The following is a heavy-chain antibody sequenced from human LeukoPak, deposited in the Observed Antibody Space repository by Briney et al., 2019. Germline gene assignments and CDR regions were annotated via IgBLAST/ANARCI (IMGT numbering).Heavy chain of an antibody. J-gene: IGHJ4*02. CDR1: GGSISSSSYS. V-gene: IGHV4-39*02. D-gene: IGHD2-15*01. Sequence: PSETLSLTCTVSGGSISSSSYSWGWIRQPPGKGLEWIGSIYYSGSTYYNPSLKSRVTISVDTSKNQFSLKLSSVTAADTAVYYCARDYCSGGSCFTLGYWGQGTLVTVSS. CDR3: ARDYCSGGSCFTLGY. CDR2: IYYSGST.